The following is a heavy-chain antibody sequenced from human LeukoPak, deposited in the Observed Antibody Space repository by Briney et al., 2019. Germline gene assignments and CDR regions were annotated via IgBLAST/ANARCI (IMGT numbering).Heavy chain of an antibody. CDR2: IYYSGST. CDR3: ARGPMVRDYNANYYYYYYMDV. V-gene: IGHV4-39*01. J-gene: IGHJ6*03. D-gene: IGHD3-10*01. Sequence: SETLSLTCTVSGGSISSSSYYWGWIRQPPGKGLEWIGSIYYSGSTYYNPSLKSRVTISVDTSKNQFSLKLSSVTAADTAVYYCARGPMVRDYNANYYYYYYMDVWGKGTTVTVSS. CDR1: GGSISSSSYY.